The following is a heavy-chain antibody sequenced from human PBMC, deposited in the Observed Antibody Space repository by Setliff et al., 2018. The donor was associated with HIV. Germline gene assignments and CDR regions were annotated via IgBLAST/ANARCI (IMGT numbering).Heavy chain of an antibody. CDR3: ATYYTDYPRAFDI. V-gene: IGHV1-69*13. CDR1: GGTFSSYA. CDR2: IIPIFGTS. Sequence: SVKVSCKASGGTFSSYAISWVRQAPGHGLEWMGGIIPIFGTSSYAQKFQGRLTITADESTGTAYMELSSLRSEDTAVYFCATYYTDYPRAFDIWGQGTMVTVSS. J-gene: IGHJ3*02. D-gene: IGHD3-3*01.